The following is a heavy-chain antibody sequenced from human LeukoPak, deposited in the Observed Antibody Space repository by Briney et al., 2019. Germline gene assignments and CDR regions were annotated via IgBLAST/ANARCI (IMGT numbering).Heavy chain of an antibody. CDR3: ARINTAIFSSSDY. V-gene: IGHV3-7*05. D-gene: IGHD2-21*02. CDR1: GFTFSNSW. J-gene: IGHJ4*02. CDR2: IREDGGEK. Sequence: GGSLRLSCAASGFTFSNSWMTCVRQAPGKGLEWGANIREDGGEKYYVDSVQGRFTISRDNAKNSLYLQMNSLRAEDTAVYYCARINTAIFSSSDYWGQGTLVTVSS.